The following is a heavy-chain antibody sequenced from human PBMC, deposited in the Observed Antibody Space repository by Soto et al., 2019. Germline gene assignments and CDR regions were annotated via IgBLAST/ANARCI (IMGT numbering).Heavy chain of an antibody. CDR1: VYTFNGYY. CDR2: INPNSGGT. Sequence: EASVKVCCKASVYTFNGYYMHWVRQAPGQGLEWMGWINPNSGGTNYEQKFQGWVTMTRDTSISTVYMELSRLTSDDTAVYYCARGGGSYGDLQGVFDYWGQGTLVTVSS. D-gene: IGHD3-16*01. CDR3: ARGGGSYGDLQGVFDY. V-gene: IGHV1-2*04. J-gene: IGHJ4*02.